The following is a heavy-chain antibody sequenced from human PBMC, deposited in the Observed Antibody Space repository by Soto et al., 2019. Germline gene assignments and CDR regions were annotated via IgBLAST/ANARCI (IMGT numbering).Heavy chain of an antibody. CDR3: PKGVFLSGMDV. J-gene: IGHJ6*02. CDR2: ISYDGNNK. V-gene: IGHV3-30*18. D-gene: IGHD6-13*01. CDR1: GFTFSSYG. Sequence: QVQLVESGGGVVQPGRSLRLSCAASGFTFSSYGMHWVRQAAGKGLEWVAVISYDGNNKKYADSVKGRFTISRDNSKNTVHLHMNSLRVEDAAIYYCPKGVFLSGMDVWGQGPTVIVSS.